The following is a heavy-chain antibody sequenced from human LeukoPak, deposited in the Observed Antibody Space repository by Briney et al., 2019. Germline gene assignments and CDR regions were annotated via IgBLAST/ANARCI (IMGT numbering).Heavy chain of an antibody. CDR2: ISYDGSNK. V-gene: IGHV3-30-3*01. CDR1: GFIFSSYA. D-gene: IGHD1-26*01. CDR3: ARDRESGSPDFQFDY. Sequence: GGSLRLSCAASGFIFSSYAMHWVRQAPGKGLEWVAVISYDGSNKYYADSVKGRFTISRDNSKNTLYLQMNSLRAEDTAVYYCARDRESGSPDFQFDYWGQGTLVTASS. J-gene: IGHJ4*02.